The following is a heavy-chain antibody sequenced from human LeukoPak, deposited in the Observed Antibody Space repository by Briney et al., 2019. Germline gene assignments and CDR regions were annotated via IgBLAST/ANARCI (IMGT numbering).Heavy chain of an antibody. D-gene: IGHD3-9*01. CDR2: IHHSGRT. Sequence: SETLSLTCTVSGYSISSDYYWGWIRQPPGKGLEWIGSIHHSGRTYYNPSLKSRVTISVDTSKNQFSLKLSSVTAADTAVYYCARGRAYFDWGQGTLVTVSS. V-gene: IGHV4-38-2*02. J-gene: IGHJ4*02. CDR1: GYSISSDYY. CDR3: ARGRAYFD.